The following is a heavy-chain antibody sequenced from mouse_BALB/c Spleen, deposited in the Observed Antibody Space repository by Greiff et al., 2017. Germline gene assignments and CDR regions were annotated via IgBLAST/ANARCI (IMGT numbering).Heavy chain of an antibody. J-gene: IGHJ2*01. V-gene: IGHV1S135*01. CDR3: AREITTVVAGDYFDY. CDR1: GYSFTDYN. CDR2: IDPYNGGT. Sequence: VHVKQSGPELVKPGASVKVSCKASGYSFTDYNMYWVKQSHGKSLEWIGYIDPYNGGTSYNQKFKGKATLTVDKSSSTAFMHLNSLTSEDSAVYYCAREITTVVAGDYFDYWGQGTTLTVSS. D-gene: IGHD1-1*01.